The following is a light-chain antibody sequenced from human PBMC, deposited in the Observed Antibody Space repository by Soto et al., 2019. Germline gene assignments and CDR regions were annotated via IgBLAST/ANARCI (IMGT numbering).Light chain of an antibody. CDR1: QAIRNY. CDR2: SAS. Sequence: IHMTQSPSSLSASVGDRVTITCRASQAIRNYLGWFQQKPGKAPKLLTYSASTLQSGVPSRFSGSGSCTDFSLTISSPQPEDCATYCCLQEYSYPFTFGGGTKVEIK. J-gene: IGKJ4*01. CDR3: LQEYSYPFT. V-gene: IGKV1-6*01.